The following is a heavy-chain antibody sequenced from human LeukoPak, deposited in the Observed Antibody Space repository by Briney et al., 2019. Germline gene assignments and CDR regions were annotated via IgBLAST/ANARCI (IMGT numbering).Heavy chain of an antibody. J-gene: IGHJ5*02. V-gene: IGHV3-21*01. CDR1: GFTFSSYS. D-gene: IGHD2-15*01. CDR3: ARDPTGGWFDP. Sequence: GGSLRLSCAASGFTFSSYSMNWVRQAPGKGLEWVSSISSSSSYIYYADSVKGRFTISRDNAKNSLYLQMNSLRAEDTAAYYCARDPTGGWFDPWGQGTLVTVSS. CDR2: ISSSSSYI.